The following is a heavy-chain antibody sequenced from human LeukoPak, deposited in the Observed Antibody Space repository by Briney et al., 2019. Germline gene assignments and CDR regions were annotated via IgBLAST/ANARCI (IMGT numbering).Heavy chain of an antibody. J-gene: IGHJ6*02. D-gene: IGHD4-17*01. Sequence: GGSLRLSCAASGFTFSSYGMHWVRQAPGKGLEWVAVISYDGSNKYYADSVKGRFTISRDNSKNTLYLQMNSLRAEDTAVYYCARDHRYGDYYGMDVWGQGTTVTVSS. CDR3: ARDHRYGDYYGMDV. CDR2: ISYDGSNK. V-gene: IGHV3-30*03. CDR1: GFTFSSYG.